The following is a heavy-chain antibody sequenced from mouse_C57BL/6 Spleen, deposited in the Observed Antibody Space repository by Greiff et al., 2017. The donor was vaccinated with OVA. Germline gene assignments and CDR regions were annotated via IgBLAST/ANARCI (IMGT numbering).Heavy chain of an antibody. Sequence: EVQLVESGGGLVKPGGSLKLSCAASGFTFSSYAMSWVRQTPEKRLEWVATISDGGSYTYYPDNVKGRFTISRDNAKNNLYLQMSHLKSEDTARYYCARERDGWDEYFDVWGTGTTVTVSS. D-gene: IGHD4-1*01. CDR3: ARERDGWDEYFDV. CDR2: ISDGGSYT. J-gene: IGHJ1*03. CDR1: GFTFSSYA. V-gene: IGHV5-4*01.